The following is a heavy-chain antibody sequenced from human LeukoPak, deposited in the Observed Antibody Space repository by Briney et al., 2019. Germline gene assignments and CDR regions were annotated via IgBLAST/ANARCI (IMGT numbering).Heavy chain of an antibody. D-gene: IGHD4-11*01. CDR2: ISGSGDGR. CDR3: IRDFYSNYGVDFDS. V-gene: IGHV3-23*01. J-gene: IGHJ4*02. Sequence: GGSLRLSCVASGFSFRTSAMTWVRQAPGKGLEWVSAISGSGDGRYEDSVKGRFTISRDNSKNTVYLQMNSLKTEDTAVYFCIRDFYSNYGVDFDSWGQGTLVTVSS. CDR1: GFSFRTSA.